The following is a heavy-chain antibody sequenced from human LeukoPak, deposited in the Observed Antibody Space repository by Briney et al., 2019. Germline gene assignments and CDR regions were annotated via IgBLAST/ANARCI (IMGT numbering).Heavy chain of an antibody. CDR3: ARVAAATTNPRFDF. Sequence: PSQTLSHTCTVSGGSISSGAYYWSWVRQLPEKGLDWIGYIGYTGDTYYNPSLRSRVTISIDTSKTQFSLRLSSLTAADTAVYYCARVAAATTNPRFDFWGQGTLVTVSS. CDR2: IGYTGDT. CDR1: GGSISSGAYY. J-gene: IGHJ4*02. D-gene: IGHD1-1*01. V-gene: IGHV4-31*03.